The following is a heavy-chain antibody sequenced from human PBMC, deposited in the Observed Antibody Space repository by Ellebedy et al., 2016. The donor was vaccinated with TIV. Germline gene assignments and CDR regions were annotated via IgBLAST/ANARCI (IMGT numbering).Heavy chain of an antibody. CDR3: AKDMPHDYGDGGWIFDY. D-gene: IGHD4-17*01. CDR2: ISGSGGST. CDR1: GFTFSSYA. Sequence: GGSLRLXXAASGFTFSSYAMSWVRQAPGKGLEWVSAISGSGGSTYYADSVKGRFTISRDNSKNTLYLQMNSLRAEDTAVYYCAKDMPHDYGDGGWIFDYWGQGTLVTVSS. V-gene: IGHV3-23*01. J-gene: IGHJ4*02.